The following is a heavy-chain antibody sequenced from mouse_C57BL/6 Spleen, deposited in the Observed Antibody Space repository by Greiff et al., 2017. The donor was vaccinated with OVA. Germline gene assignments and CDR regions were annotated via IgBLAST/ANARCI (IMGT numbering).Heavy chain of an antibody. V-gene: IGHV1-69*01. D-gene: IGHD2-5*01. CDR2: IDPSDSYT. J-gene: IGHJ4*01. CDR3: ARRGYSNPYAMDY. CDR1: GYTFTSYW. Sequence: QVQLQQSGAELVMPGASVKLSCKASGYTFTSYWMHWVKQRPGQGLEWIGEIDPSDSYTNYNQKFKGKSTLTVDKSSSTAYMQLSSLTSEDSAVYYCARRGYSNPYAMDYWGQGTSVTVSS.